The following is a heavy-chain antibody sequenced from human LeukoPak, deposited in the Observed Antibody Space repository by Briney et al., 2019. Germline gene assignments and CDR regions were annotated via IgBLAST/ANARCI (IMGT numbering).Heavy chain of an antibody. CDR1: GGSFSGYY. Sequence: SETLSLTCAVYGGSFSGYYWSWIRQPPGKGLEWIGEINHSGSTNYNPSLKSRVTISVDTSKNQFSLKLSSVTAADTAVYYCARRSKRIMITFGGVIVPKYFDYWGQGTLVTVSS. CDR2: INHSGST. CDR3: ARRSKRIMITFGGVIVPKYFDY. J-gene: IGHJ4*02. D-gene: IGHD3-16*02. V-gene: IGHV4-34*01.